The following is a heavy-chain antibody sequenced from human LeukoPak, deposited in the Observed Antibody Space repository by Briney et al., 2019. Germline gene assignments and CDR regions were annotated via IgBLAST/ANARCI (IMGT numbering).Heavy chain of an antibody. V-gene: IGHV4-34*01. CDR2: INHSGST. CDR3: ARGGPYCSSTSCYRQLVGDP. Sequence: SETLSLTCTVSGGSRSSYYWSWIRQPPGKGLGWIGEINHSGSTNYNPSLKSRVTITVDTSKNQFSLKLSSVTAADTAVYYCARGGPYCSSTSCYRQLVGDPWGQGTLVTVSS. CDR1: GGSRSSYY. D-gene: IGHD2-2*01. J-gene: IGHJ5*02.